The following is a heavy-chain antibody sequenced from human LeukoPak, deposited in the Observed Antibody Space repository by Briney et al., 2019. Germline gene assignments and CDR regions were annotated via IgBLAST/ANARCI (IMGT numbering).Heavy chain of an antibody. J-gene: IGHJ4*02. V-gene: IGHV3-7*03. CDR3: ARDNGWSADF. CDR1: GLTGSHNY. D-gene: IGHD2-15*01. CDR2: IKQDGSAK. Sequence: GGSLRLSCAASGLTGSHNYVSWVRQAPGKGLEWVANIKQDGSAKPYVDSVKGRFTISRDNAKNSLFLQMNSLRAEDTAVYYCARDNGWSADFWGRGTLVTVSS.